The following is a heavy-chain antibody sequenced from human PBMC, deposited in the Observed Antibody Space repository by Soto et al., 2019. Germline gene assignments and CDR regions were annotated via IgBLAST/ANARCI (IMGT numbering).Heavy chain of an antibody. D-gene: IGHD2-15*01. CDR2: IYYSGST. CDR1: GGSISSGGYY. CDR3: ARGAGYCSGGSCYSELFDY. J-gene: IGHJ4*02. V-gene: IGHV4-31*03. Sequence: QVQLQESGPGLVKPSQTLSLTCTVSGGSISSGGYYWSWIRQHPGKGLEWIGYIYYSGSTYYNPSLKGGVTISVDTSKNQSSLKLRAVTAADTAVYYCARGAGYCSGGSCYSELFDYWGQGTLVTVSS.